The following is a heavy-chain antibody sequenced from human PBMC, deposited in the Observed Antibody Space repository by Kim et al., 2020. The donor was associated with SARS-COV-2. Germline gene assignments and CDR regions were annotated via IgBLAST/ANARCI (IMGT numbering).Heavy chain of an antibody. CDR2: IKQDGSEK. CDR3: ARVSNWNYDWFDP. V-gene: IGHV3-7*03. Sequence: GGSLRLSCAASGFTFSSYWMSWVRQAPGKGLEWVANIKQDGSEKYYVDSVEGRFTISRDNAKNSLYLQMNSLRAEDTAVYYCARVSNWNYDWFDPWGQGTLVTVSS. D-gene: IGHD1-7*01. J-gene: IGHJ5*02. CDR1: GFTFSSYW.